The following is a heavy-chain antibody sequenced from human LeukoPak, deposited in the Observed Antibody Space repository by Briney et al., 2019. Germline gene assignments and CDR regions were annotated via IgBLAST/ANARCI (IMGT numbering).Heavy chain of an antibody. Sequence: GGSLRLSCAASGFTFSSYSMNWVRQAPGKGLEWVSSISSSSSYIYYADSVKGRFTISRDNAKNSLYLQMNSLRAEDTAVYYCARVDQLLTYYYYGMDVWGQGTTVTVSS. CDR1: GFTFSSYS. CDR2: ISSSSSYI. D-gene: IGHD2-2*01. CDR3: ARVDQLLTYYYYGMDV. J-gene: IGHJ6*02. V-gene: IGHV3-21*01.